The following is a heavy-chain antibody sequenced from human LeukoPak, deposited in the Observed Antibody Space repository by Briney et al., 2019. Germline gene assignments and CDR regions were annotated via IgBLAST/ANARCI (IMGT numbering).Heavy chain of an antibody. CDR3: AREVYGSGSYYNDY. V-gene: IGHV3-64*01. Sequence: SGGSLRLSCAASGFTVSSYTIHWVRQAPGKGLEFVSTISNNGGSTYYANSVKGRFTISRDISKNTLYLQMGSLRTEDMAVYYCAREVYGSGSYYNDYWGQGTLVTVSS. J-gene: IGHJ4*02. CDR1: GFTVSSYT. D-gene: IGHD3-10*01. CDR2: ISNNGGST.